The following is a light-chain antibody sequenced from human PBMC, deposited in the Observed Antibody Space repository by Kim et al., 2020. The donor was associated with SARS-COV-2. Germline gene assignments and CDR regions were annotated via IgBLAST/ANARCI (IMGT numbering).Light chain of an antibody. J-gene: IGLJ3*02. CDR2: AVS. CDR1: ISDVGVYNY. Sequence: GQSITVSCTGTISDVGVYNYVSWYQHNPGKAPKLSIYAVSIRPSGVSNRFSGSKSGNTASLTISGLQAEYEADYYCSSYTSSSTLVFGGGTKLTFL. CDR3: SSYTSSSTLV. V-gene: IGLV2-14*03.